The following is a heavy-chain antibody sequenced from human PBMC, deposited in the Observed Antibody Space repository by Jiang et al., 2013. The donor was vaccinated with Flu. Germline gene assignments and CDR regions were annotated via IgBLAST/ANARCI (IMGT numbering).Heavy chain of an antibody. CDR3: AKDPTHSGEGRGVGVLWST. D-gene: IGHD5/OR15-5a*01. V-gene: IGHV3-23*01. Sequence: VQLLESGGGSVQPGGSLRLSCAASGFTFSSYAMSWVRQAPGKGLEWVSAISGSGGSTYYADSVKGRFTISRDNSKNTLYLQMNSLRAEDTAVYYCAKDPTHSGEGRGVGVLWSTWGQGTLVTVSS. CDR1: GFTFSSYA. J-gene: IGHJ4*02. CDR2: ISGSGGST.